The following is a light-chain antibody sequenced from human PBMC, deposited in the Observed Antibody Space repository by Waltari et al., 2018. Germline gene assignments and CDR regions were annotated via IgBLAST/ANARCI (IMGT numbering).Light chain of an antibody. J-gene: IGLJ3*02. CDR3: QSYDDNLSAL. V-gene: IGLV1-40*01. Sequence: QSVLTQPPAVSGAPGQTVTISCTGSRPNIGTLFHVHWYQHVPGQAPKLLIYSSNSRPTGVPDRFSASRSGTTASLTITGLQAEDEADYYCQSYDDNLSALFGGGTKLTVL. CDR2: SSN. CDR1: RPNIGTLFH.